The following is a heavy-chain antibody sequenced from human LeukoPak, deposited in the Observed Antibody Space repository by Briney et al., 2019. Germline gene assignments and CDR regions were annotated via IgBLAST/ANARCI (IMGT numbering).Heavy chain of an antibody. CDR3: AKRPYYYDSSGYYYGGYFDY. V-gene: IGHV3-23*01. Sequence: GGSLRLSCAASGLTFTSYAMSWVRQAPGKGLEWVSAISGSGGSTYYADSVKGRFTISRDNSKNTLYLQMNSLRAEDTAVYYCAKRPYYYDSSGYYYGGYFDYWGQGTLVTVSS. D-gene: IGHD3-22*01. J-gene: IGHJ4*02. CDR2: ISGSGGST. CDR1: GLTFTSYA.